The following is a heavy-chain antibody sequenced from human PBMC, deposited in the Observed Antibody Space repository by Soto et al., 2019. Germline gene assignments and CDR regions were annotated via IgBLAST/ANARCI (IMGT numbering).Heavy chain of an antibody. CDR3: ARDLAVRVTKTKARNGMDV. V-gene: IGHV3-11*06. D-gene: IGHD2-8*01. Sequence: GGSLRLSCAASGFTFSDYYMNWIRQAPGKGLEWVSYTSSSSTYTNYADSVKGRFTISRDNAKNSLYLQVNSLRAEDTAVYYCARDLAVRVTKTKARNGMDVWGQGTTVTVSS. CDR1: GFTFSDYY. CDR2: TSSSSTYT. J-gene: IGHJ6*02.